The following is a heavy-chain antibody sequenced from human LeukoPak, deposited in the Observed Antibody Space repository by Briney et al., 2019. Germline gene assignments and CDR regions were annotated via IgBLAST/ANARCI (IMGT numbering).Heavy chain of an antibody. V-gene: IGHV4-59*01. CDR2: IYYSGST. CDR1: GGSISSYY. CDR3: ARDDGSGSGSAFDI. J-gene: IGHJ3*02. D-gene: IGHD3-10*01. Sequence: KPSETLSPACTVSGGSISSYYWSWIRQPPGKGLEWIGYIYYSGSTNYNPSLKSRVTISVDTSKNQFSLKVNSVTAAETAVYYCARDDGSGSGSAFDIWGQGTMVTVSS.